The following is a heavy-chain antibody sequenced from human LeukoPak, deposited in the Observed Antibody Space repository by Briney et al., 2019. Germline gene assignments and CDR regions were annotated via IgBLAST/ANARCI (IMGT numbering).Heavy chain of an antibody. D-gene: IGHD1-26*01. CDR3: ARGHPGGDYFDY. J-gene: IGHJ4*02. V-gene: IGHV3-53*01. CDR1: GFIVSSNY. Sequence: GGSLRLSCAASGFIVSSNYLTWVRQAPGKGLEWVSVIYRGGTTNYADSVKGRFTISTDNSKNTLYLQMNSLRAEDTAVYYCARGHPGGDYFDYWGQGTLVTVSS. CDR2: IYRGGTT.